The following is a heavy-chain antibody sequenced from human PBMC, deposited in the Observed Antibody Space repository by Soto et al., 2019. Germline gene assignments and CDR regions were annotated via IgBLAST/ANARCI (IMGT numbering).Heavy chain of an antibody. CDR1: GFTFGSYA. V-gene: IGHV3-23*01. J-gene: IGHJ3*02. CDR2: ISGSGGST. CDR3: AKPYYDFWSGPSGGAFDI. Sequence: PGRLLRLSCAASGFTFGSYARSWVRQAPGKGLEWVSAISGSGGSTYYADSVKGRFTISRDNSKNTLYLQMNSLRAEDTTVYYCAKPYYDFWSGPSGGAFDIWGQGTMVTVSS. D-gene: IGHD3-3*01.